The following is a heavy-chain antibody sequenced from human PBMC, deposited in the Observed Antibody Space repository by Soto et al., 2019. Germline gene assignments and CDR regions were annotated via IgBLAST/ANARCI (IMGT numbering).Heavy chain of an antibody. CDR2: ISAYNGNT. D-gene: IGHD1-26*01. J-gene: IGHJ4*02. Sequence: QVQLVQSGPEVKKPGASAKVSCKTSGYIFSNFGVSWMRQVPGRGLEWMGWISAYNGNTNYAQKFQDRVTLTTDTSTNTAYMELRRLRHDDTAVYYCARGSGGGVGTTSYWGQGTLVTVSS. CDR1: GYIFSNFG. V-gene: IGHV1-18*01. CDR3: ARGSGGGVGTTSY.